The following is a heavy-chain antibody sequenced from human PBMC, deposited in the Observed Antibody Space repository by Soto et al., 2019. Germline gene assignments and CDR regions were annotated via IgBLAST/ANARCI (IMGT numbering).Heavy chain of an antibody. Sequence: GASVKVSCKASGYTFTSYGISWVRQAPGEGLEGMGWISAYNGNTNYAQKLQGRVTMTTDTSTSTAYMELRSLRSDDTAVYYCARDNIVVVPAAKPSSYGMDVWGQGPPLTVYS. CDR3: ARDNIVVVPAAKPSSYGMDV. CDR2: ISAYNGNT. CDR1: GYTFTSYG. D-gene: IGHD2-2*02. V-gene: IGHV1-18*04. J-gene: IGHJ6*02.